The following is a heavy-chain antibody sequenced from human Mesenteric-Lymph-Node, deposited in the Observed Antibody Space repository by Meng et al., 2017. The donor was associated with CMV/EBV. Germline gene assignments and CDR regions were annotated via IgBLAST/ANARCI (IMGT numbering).Heavy chain of an antibody. Sequence: CTVSGCSISSSSCYWGWIRQPPGKGLEWIGSIYYSGSTYYNPSLKSRVTISVDTSKNQFSLKLSSVTAADTAVYYCARQENTAGLYYWGQGTLVTVSS. D-gene: IGHD5-18*01. CDR1: GCSISSSSCY. CDR2: IYYSGST. V-gene: IGHV4-39*01. CDR3: ARQENTAGLYY. J-gene: IGHJ4*02.